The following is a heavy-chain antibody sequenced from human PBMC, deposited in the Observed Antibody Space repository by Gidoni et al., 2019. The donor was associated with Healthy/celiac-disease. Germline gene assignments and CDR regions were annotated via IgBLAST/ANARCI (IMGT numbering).Heavy chain of an antibody. Sequence: EVQLVESGGVVVQLGGYLRLSCAASGSTFDDYTMHWGRQAPGKGLEWVSLISWDGGSTYYADSVKGRFTISRDNSKNSLYLQMNSLRTEDTALYYCAKEGRGTSPWYFDLWGRGTLVTVSS. CDR2: ISWDGGST. CDR3: AKEGRGTSPWYFDL. V-gene: IGHV3-43*01. J-gene: IGHJ2*01. D-gene: IGHD1-1*01. CDR1: GSTFDDYT.